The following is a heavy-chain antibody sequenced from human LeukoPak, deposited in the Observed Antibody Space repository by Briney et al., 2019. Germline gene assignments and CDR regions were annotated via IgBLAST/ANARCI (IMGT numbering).Heavy chain of an antibody. CDR1: GFTFSSYA. J-gene: IGHJ4*02. V-gene: IGHV3-23*01. D-gene: IGHD3-22*01. CDR2: ISGSGVST. CDR3: ARVLGDSSGYYIDY. Sequence: GGSLRLSCAASGFTFSSYAMSWVRQAPGKGLEWVSAISGSGVSTYYADSVKGRFTISRDNSKNTLYLQMNSLRAEDTAVYYCARVLGDSSGYYIDYWGQGTLVTVSS.